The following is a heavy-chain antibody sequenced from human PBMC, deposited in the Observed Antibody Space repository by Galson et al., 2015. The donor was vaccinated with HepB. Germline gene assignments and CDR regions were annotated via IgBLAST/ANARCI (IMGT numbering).Heavy chain of an antibody. Sequence: SVKVSCKASGFTFTSSATQWVRQARGQRLEWIGWIVVGSGNTNYAQKFQERVTITRDMSTSTAYMELSSLRSEDTAVYYCAAGWPQGEYYYYYGMDVWGQGTTVTVSS. CDR1: GFTFTSSA. V-gene: IGHV1-58*02. CDR3: AAGWPQGEYYYYYGMDV. CDR2: IVVGSGNT. J-gene: IGHJ6*02. D-gene: IGHD3-16*01.